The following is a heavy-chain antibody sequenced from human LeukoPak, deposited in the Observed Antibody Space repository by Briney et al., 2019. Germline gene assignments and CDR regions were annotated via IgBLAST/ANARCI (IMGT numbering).Heavy chain of an antibody. V-gene: IGHV4-59*01. CDR2: IYYTGTT. CDR1: VGSISSYY. Sequence: SETLSLTCTVSVGSISSYYWSWIRQSRGQGLEWLGYIYYTGTTNHNPSLKSRLTMSVDKSKNRFSLKLSSVTAAATAVYYCAGVVGVEDAGSYYSAIEYWGQGTLVTVSS. J-gene: IGHJ4*02. CDR3: AGVVGVEDAGSYYSAIEY. D-gene: IGHD3-10*01.